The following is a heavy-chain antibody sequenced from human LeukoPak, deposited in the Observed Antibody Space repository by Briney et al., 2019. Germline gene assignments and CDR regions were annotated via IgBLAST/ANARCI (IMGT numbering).Heavy chain of an antibody. CDR1: GGSFSGYY. D-gene: IGHD3-3*01. J-gene: IGHJ4*02. CDR2: INHSGST. Sequence: SETLSLTCAVYGGSFSGYYWSWIRQPPGKGLEWIGEINHSGSTNYNPSLKSRVTISVDTSKNQFSLKLSSVTAADTAVYYCARIIPTLNSSTYDYNDYWGQGTLVTVSS. CDR3: ARIIPTLNSSTYDYNDY. V-gene: IGHV4-34*01.